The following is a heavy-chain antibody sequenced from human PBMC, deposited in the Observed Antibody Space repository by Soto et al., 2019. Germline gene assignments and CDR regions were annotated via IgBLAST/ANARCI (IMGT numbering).Heavy chain of an antibody. D-gene: IGHD2-21*02. J-gene: IGHJ4*02. CDR1: GYTFTSYA. V-gene: IGHV1-3*01. CDR2: INAGNGNT. CDR3: ARSIVVVTALDY. Sequence: ASVKVSCKASGYTFTSYAMHWVRQAPGQRLEWMGWINAGNGNTKYSQKFQGRVTITRDTSASTAYMELSSLRSEDTAVYYCARSIVVVTALDYWGQGTLVTVSS.